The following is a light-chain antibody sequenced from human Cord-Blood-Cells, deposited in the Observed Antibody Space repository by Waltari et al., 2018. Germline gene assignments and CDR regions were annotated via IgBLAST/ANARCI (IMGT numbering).Light chain of an antibody. Sequence: HSVLTQPPSASGTPGQRVTLSCSGRRRHIRSNYAHRYQQLPGMAPKLLIYRNNQRPSGVPDRFSGSKSGASASLAISGLRSEDEADYYCAAWDDSLSGRVFGGGTKLTVL. CDR2: RNN. CDR1: RRHIRSNY. CDR3: AAWDDSLSGRV. V-gene: IGLV1-47*01. J-gene: IGLJ3*02.